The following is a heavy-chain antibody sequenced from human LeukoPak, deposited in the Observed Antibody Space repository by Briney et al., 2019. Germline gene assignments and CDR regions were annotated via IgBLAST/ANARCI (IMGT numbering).Heavy chain of an antibody. CDR3: ASGYGSGSPQYYFDY. J-gene: IGHJ4*02. D-gene: IGHD3-10*01. CDR1: GYTFTSYG. V-gene: IGHV1-69*13. Sequence: GASVTVSCKASGYTFTSYGISWVRQAPGQGLEWMGGIIPIFGTANYAQKFQGRVTITADESTSTAYMELGSLRSEDTAVYYCASGYGSGSPQYYFDYWGQGTLVTVSS. CDR2: IIPIFGTA.